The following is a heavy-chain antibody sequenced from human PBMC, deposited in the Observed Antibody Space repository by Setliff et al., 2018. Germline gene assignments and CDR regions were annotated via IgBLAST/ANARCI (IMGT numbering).Heavy chain of an antibody. J-gene: IGHJ3*01. CDR1: GFTFSSYA. CDR2: ISGSGGTT. CDR3: AKVYRDYGNSVDAFDV. Sequence: PGGSLRLSCAASGFTFSSYAMSWVRQAPGKGLEWVSGISGSGGTTYYADSVRGRFIISRDNSKNTLHLQMNSLRVEDTAVYFCAKVYRDYGNSVDAFDVWGQGTMVTVSS. V-gene: IGHV3-23*01. D-gene: IGHD4-17*01.